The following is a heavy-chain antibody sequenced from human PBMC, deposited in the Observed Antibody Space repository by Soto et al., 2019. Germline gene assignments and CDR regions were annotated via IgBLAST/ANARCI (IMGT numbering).Heavy chain of an antibody. CDR3: AREEYGWGIDYNADYYYGMDI. CDR1: GYSFTSYW. D-gene: IGHD3-10*01. J-gene: IGHJ6*02. CDR2: IYPGDSDT. V-gene: IGHV5-51*01. Sequence: GESLKISCKGSGYSFTSYWIGWVRQMPGKGLEWMGIIYPGDSDTRYSPSFQGQVTISADNTISTAYLQWSSRKASDTAMYYYAREEYGWGIDYNADYYYGMDIWGQGTTVTVSS.